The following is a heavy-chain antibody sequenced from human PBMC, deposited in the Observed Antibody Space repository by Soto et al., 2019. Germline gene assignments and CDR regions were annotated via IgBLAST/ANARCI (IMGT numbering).Heavy chain of an antibody. CDR2: ISSDGSKK. J-gene: IGHJ4*02. CDR1: GFPFSSFG. Sequence: XGSLRLSCAASGFPFSSFGLHWVRQAPGKGPEWVAVISSDGSKKFYSDSVQGRFTISRENLKNTLHLQMNSLRPADTAVYYCAATSHWGQGTLVTVSS. V-gene: IGHV3-30*03. CDR3: AATSH.